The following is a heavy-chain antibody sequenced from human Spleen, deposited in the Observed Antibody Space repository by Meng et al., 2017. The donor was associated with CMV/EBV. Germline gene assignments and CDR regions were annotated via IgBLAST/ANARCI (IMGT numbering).Heavy chain of an antibody. V-gene: IGHV3-11*05. CDR1: GFTFSDYY. D-gene: IGHD1-26*01. CDR2: ISSSSSYT. CDR3: ARGRRYSGSYYSPLVY. J-gene: IGHJ4*02. Sequence: QVQLVESGGGLVKPGGCXXXXCGASGFTFSDYYMSWIRQAPGKGLEWVSYISSSSSYTNYADSVKGRFTISRDNAKNSLYLQMNSLRAEDTAVYYCARGRRYSGSYYSPLVYWGQGTLVTVSS.